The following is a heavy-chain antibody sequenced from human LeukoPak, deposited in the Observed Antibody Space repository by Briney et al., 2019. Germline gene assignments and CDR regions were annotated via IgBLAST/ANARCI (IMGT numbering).Heavy chain of an antibody. D-gene: IGHD3-9*01. CDR1: GYSFTSYW. Sequence: GESLKISCKGSGYSFTSYWIAWVRQMPGKGLEWMGIIYPGDSDTRYSPSFQGQVTISADKSISTAYLQWSSLKASDTAMAYCGRTGLFLNGCRLYGEGGGGGYFFYYWGQGTPVTLSS. V-gene: IGHV5-51*01. J-gene: IGHJ4*01. CDR2: IYPGDSDT. CDR3: GRTGLFLNGCRLYGEGGGGGYFFYY.